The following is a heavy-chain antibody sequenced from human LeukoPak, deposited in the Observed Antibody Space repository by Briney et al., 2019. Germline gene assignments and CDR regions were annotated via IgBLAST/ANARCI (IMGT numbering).Heavy chain of an antibody. CDR2: ISSSSNII. Sequence: GGSLRLSCAASGFTFSSYSMNWVRQPPGKGLQWVSYISSSSNIIYYADSVKGRFAISRDNAKNSLFLQMNSLRAEDTAVYYCARDFAREFTIDYWGQGTLVTVSS. CDR1: GFTFSSYS. V-gene: IGHV3-48*01. J-gene: IGHJ4*02. CDR3: ARDFAREFTIDY. D-gene: IGHD3-10*01.